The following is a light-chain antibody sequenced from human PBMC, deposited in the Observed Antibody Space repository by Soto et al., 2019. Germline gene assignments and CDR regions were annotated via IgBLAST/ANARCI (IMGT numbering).Light chain of an antibody. CDR2: DVT. V-gene: IGLV2-11*01. CDR1: SSDVGGYSY. Sequence: SALTQPRSVSGSPGQSVTISCTGTSSDVGGYSYVSWYQQHPGKAPKLMIYDVTKRPSGVPDRFSGSKSGNTASLTISGLQAEDEADYYCCSYAGTYIIFGGGTKVTVL. CDR3: CSYAGTYII. J-gene: IGLJ2*01.